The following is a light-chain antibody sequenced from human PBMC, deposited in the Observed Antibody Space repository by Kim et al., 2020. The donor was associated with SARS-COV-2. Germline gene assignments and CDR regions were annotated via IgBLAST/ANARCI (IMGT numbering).Light chain of an antibody. V-gene: IGLV2-8*01. J-gene: IGLJ2*01. CDR2: EVN. CDR3: SSSAGRQNLI. Sequence: GESVSISCTSTSSGIVGCNIVACYQQHHGSAPNVMIYEVNTRPSGVPARFSGSTSGNTASLPASALQDEDEAEYYCSSSAGRQNLIFGGGTQLTVL. CDR1: SSGIVGCNI.